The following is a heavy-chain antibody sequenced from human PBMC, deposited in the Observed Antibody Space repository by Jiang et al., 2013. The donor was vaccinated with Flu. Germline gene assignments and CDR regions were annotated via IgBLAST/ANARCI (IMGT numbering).Heavy chain of an antibody. CDR1: GGSISSYY. CDR3: ARPVVVAATRNYYYYYGMDV. J-gene: IGHJ6*04. Sequence: LLKPSETLSLTCTVSGGSISSYYWSWIRQPPGKGLEWIGYIYYSGSTNYNPSLKSRVTISVDTSKNQFSLKLSSVTAADTAVYYCARPVVVAATRNYYYYYGMDVWGKGTTVTVSS. CDR2: IYYSGST. D-gene: IGHD2-15*01. V-gene: IGHV4-59*12.